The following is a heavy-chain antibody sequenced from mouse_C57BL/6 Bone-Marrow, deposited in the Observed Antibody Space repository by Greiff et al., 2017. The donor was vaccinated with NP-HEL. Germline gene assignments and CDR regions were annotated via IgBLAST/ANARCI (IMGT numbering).Heavy chain of an antibody. CDR2: IHPNSGST. CDR3: AYYYGYAMDY. CDR1: GYTFTSYW. J-gene: IGHJ4*01. D-gene: IGHD1-1*01. V-gene: IGHV1-64*01. Sequence: QVQLQQPGAELVKPGASVKLSCKASGYTFTSYWMHWVKQRPGQGLEWIGMIHPNSGSTNYNEKFKSKATLTVDQSSSTAYMQLSSLTSEDSAVYYCAYYYGYAMDYWGQGTSVTVSS.